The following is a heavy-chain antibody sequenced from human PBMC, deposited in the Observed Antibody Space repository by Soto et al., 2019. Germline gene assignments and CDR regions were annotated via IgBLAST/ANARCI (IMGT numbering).Heavy chain of an antibody. CDR1: GGTFSSYT. CDR2: IIPILGIA. Sequence: QVQLVQSGAEVKKPGSSVKVSCKASGGTFSSYTISWVRQAPGQGLEWMGRIIPILGIANYAQKFQGRVTITADKSTSTAYMELSSLRSEDTAVYYCARDGYNHRPDAFDIWGQGTMVTVSS. CDR3: ARDGYNHRPDAFDI. D-gene: IGHD5-12*01. J-gene: IGHJ3*02. V-gene: IGHV1-69*08.